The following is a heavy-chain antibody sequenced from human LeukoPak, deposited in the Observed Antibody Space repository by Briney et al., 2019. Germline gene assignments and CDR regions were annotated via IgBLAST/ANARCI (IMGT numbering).Heavy chain of an antibody. D-gene: IGHD3-16*01. CDR1: GYSFPRNG. Sequence: EASVTVSCKPSGYSFPRNGISWVRQAPGQGLEWMGWISANSGNTNYAQKFQDRVTLTTDTSTSTAYMELRSLRSDDTAVYYCARDVNYAFDYWGQGTLVTVSS. CDR2: ISANSGNT. V-gene: IGHV1-18*01. J-gene: IGHJ4*02. CDR3: ARDVNYAFDY.